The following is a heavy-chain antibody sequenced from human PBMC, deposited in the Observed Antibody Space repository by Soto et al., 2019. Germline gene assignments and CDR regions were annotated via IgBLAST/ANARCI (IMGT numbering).Heavy chain of an antibody. V-gene: IGHV1-3*01. CDR3: ARGGLVDAFDI. CDR2: INAGNGNT. D-gene: IGHD6-6*01. Sequence: ASVKVSCKXSGYTFTSYAMHWVRQAPGQRLEWMGWINAGNGNTKYSQRFQGRVTITRDTSASTAYMELSSLRSEDTAVYYCARGGLVDAFDIWGQGTMVTVSS. J-gene: IGHJ3*02. CDR1: GYTFTSYA.